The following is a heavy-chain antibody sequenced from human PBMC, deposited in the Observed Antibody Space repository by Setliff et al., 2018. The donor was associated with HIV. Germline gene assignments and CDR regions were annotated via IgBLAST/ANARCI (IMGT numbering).Heavy chain of an antibody. V-gene: IGHV1-69*13. D-gene: IGHD3-22*01. CDR1: GGTLNNYA. Sequence: ASVKVSCKASGGTLNNYAISWVRQAPGQGLEWMGGIIPVFGPPNYARKFQDRVTFTADESTRTAYMELSSLSSEDTAVYYCARDGYYYDSSAFFEGYHYYYMDVWGKGTTVTVSS. CDR3: ARDGYYYDSSAFFEGYHYYYMDV. CDR2: IIPVFGPP. J-gene: IGHJ6*03.